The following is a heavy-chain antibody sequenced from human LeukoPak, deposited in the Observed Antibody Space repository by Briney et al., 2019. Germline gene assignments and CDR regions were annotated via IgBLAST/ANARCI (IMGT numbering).Heavy chain of an antibody. CDR1: GYSFTSYW. Sequence: GESLKISCKGSGYSFTSYWIGWVRQLPGKGLEWMGIIYTGDSDTTYSPSFQGQVTISADKSISTAYLQWSSLKASDTAMYYCARGQSLYFFDYWGQGTLVTVSS. CDR2: IYTGDSDT. CDR3: ARGQSLYFFDY. J-gene: IGHJ4*02. V-gene: IGHV5-51*01.